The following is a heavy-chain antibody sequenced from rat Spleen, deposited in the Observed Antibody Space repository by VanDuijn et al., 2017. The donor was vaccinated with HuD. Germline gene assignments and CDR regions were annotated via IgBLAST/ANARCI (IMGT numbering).Heavy chain of an antibody. D-gene: IGHD3-8*01. CDR1: GFTFSNYY. V-gene: IGHV5-25*01. CDR2: IVTGPGDT. J-gene: IGHJ2*01. CDR3: TRSSVESPYYCDY. Sequence: EVQLVESGGGLVQPGRSLKLSCAASGFTFSNYYMAWIRQAPTKGLEWVASIVTGPGDTYYRDSVKGRFTISRDYTKSTLYLQMDSLTSEDTATYYCTRSSVESPYYCDYWGQGVMVTVS.